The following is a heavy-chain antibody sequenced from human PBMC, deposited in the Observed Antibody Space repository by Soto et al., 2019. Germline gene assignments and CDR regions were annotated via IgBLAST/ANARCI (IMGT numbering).Heavy chain of an antibody. D-gene: IGHD3-9*01. Sequence: GESLKISCKGSGYSFTSYWISWVRQMPGKGLEWMGRIDPSDSYTNYSPSFQGHVTISADKSISTAYLQWSSLKASDTAMYYCATMYVLRYFDWLPHNYYYGMDVWGQGTTVTVSS. CDR1: GYSFTSYW. CDR3: ATMYVLRYFDWLPHNYYYGMDV. J-gene: IGHJ6*02. CDR2: IDPSDSYT. V-gene: IGHV5-10-1*01.